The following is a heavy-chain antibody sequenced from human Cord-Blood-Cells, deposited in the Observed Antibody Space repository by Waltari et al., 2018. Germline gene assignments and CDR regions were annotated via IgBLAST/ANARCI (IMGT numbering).Heavy chain of an antibody. J-gene: IGHJ2*01. CDR2: IIPIFGTA. CDR3: ARPDYSYWYFDL. D-gene: IGHD4-4*01. V-gene: IGHV1-69*01. Sequence: GLEWMGGIIPIFGTANYAQKFQGRVTITADESTSTAYMELSSLRSEDTAVYYCARPDYSYWYFDLWGRGTLVTVSS.